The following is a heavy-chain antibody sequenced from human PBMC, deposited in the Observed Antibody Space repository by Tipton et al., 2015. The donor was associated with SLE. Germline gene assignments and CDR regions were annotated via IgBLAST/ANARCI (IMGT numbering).Heavy chain of an antibody. CDR1: GFIFSNYG. Sequence: SLRLSCAASGFIFSNYGMHWVRQAPGKGLEWVSVIGGTGEITYYADSVQGRLTVSRDNSKNTLYLQMNSLRGEDTAVYYCAKGTTSGTVAYWGQGTLVTVSS. V-gene: IGHV3-23*01. D-gene: IGHD5-12*01. CDR3: AKGTTSGTVAY. CDR2: IGGTGEIT. J-gene: IGHJ4*02.